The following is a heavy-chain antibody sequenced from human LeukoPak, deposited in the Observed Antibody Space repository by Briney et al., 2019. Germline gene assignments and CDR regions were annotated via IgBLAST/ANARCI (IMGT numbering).Heavy chain of an antibody. V-gene: IGHV1-2*02. CDR2: INPNNGDT. D-gene: IGHD3-16*01. J-gene: IGHJ5*02. Sequence: ASVKVSCKASGFTFTGYYIHWVRQAPGQGLEWMGWINPNNGDTNYAQKFQGRVTMTRDTSISTAYMELSRLRSDDTAVYYCARDSAVWGSLNWFDPWGQGTLVTVSS. CDR1: GFTFTGYY. CDR3: ARDSAVWGSLNWFDP.